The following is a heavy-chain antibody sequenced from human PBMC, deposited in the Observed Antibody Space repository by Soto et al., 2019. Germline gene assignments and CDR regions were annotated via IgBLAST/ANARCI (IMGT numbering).Heavy chain of an antibody. J-gene: IGHJ4*02. CDR1: DGSVSSYGYY. Sequence: QVQLQESGPGLVKPSETLSLTCTVSDGSVSSYGYYWTWVRQAPGKGLEWIGYIAYNGGTSYDPSRRSRGTIAVDTSRSQFSLDLSFATAADTGIYFGTSGDHFYEYMIWGQGTLVTVSS. V-gene: IGHV4-61*08. CDR3: TSGDHFYEYMI. CDR2: IAYNGGT. D-gene: IGHD3-3*02.